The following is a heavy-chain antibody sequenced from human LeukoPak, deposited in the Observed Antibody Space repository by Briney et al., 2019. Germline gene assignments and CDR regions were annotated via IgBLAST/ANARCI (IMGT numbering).Heavy chain of an antibody. D-gene: IGHD6-13*01. CDR3: ASHSSPTY. CDR2: ISQDGSIK. CDR1: GFTLSTYA. J-gene: IGHJ4*02. Sequence: GGSLRLSCLASGFTLSTYAMHWVRQAPGKGLEWVAVISQDGSIKHHADSVKGRFTISRDNSKNTLYLQMNSLRAEDTAVYYCASHSSPTYWGQGTLVPVAS. V-gene: IGHV3-30*04.